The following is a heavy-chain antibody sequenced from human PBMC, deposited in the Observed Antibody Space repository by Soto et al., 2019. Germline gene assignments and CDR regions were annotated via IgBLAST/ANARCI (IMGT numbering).Heavy chain of an antibody. J-gene: IGHJ4*02. D-gene: IGHD5-18*01. V-gene: IGHV3-30-3*01. CDR1: GFTFSSYA. CDR2: ISYDGSNK. Sequence: QVPLVESGGGVVQPGRSLRLSCAASGFTFSSYAMHWVRQAPGKGLEWVAVISYDGSNKYYADSVKGRFTISRDNSKNTLYLQMNSLRAEDTAVYYCARDRDSYGPAYYFDYWGQGTLVTVSS. CDR3: ARDRDSYGPAYYFDY.